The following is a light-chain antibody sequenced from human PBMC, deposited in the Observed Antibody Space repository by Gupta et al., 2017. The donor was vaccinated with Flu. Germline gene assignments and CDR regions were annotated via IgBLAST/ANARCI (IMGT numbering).Light chain of an antibody. CDR2: KAS. CDR3: QQYNTYWT. Sequence: DIQMTQSPSTLSASVGDRVTITCRASQNINTWLAWYQQRPGKAPKLLIHKASTLDTGVTSRFSGSGYGTEFTLTSSGRQTDDCENYYVQQYNTYWTFGQGSXVEVK. J-gene: IGKJ1*01. CDR1: QNINTW. V-gene: IGKV1-5*03.